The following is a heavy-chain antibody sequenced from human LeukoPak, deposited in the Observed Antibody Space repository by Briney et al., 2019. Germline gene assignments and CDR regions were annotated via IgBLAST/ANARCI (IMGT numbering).Heavy chain of an antibody. V-gene: IGHV3-23*01. Sequence: LPGGSLRLSCAASGFTFSSYAMSWVRQAPGKGLEWVPAISGSGGSTYYADSVKGRFTVSRDNSKNTLYLQMNSLRAEDTAVYYCAKGEAAVAYRIKFDYWGQGTLVTVSS. CDR1: GFTFSSYA. J-gene: IGHJ4*02. CDR2: ISGSGGST. CDR3: AKGEAAVAYRIKFDY. D-gene: IGHD6-19*01.